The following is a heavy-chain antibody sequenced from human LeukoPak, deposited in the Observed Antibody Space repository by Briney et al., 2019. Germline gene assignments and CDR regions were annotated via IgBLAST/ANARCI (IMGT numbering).Heavy chain of an antibody. Sequence: SVKVSCKASGGTFSSYAISWVRQAPGQGLEWMGVIIPIFGTANYAQKFVGRVTITADESTSTAYMEMNSLTSEDTAVYYCSRERAAAGGGDYWGQGTLVTVSS. CDR2: IIPIFGTA. V-gene: IGHV1-69*13. CDR1: GGTFSSYA. J-gene: IGHJ4*02. CDR3: SRERAAAGGGDY. D-gene: IGHD6-13*01.